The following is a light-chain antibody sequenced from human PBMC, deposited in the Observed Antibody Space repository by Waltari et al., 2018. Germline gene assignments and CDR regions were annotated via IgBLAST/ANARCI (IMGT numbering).Light chain of an antibody. CDR3: QQYHSLPWT. J-gene: IGKJ1*01. CDR1: ESIGADY. CDR2: GAS. Sequence: VLTHSPRTLSLSPGGRAPPSRRASESIGADYLAWYQKQPGLAPRLLIYGASTRAAGVPDRFSVSGSGTDFTLTISRLEPEDFAVYYCQQYHSLPWTFGQGTKVDIK. V-gene: IGKV3-20*01.